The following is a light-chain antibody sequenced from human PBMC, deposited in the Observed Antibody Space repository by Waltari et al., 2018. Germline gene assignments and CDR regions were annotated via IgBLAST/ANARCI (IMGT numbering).Light chain of an antibody. CDR2: GAS. V-gene: IGKV3-20*01. J-gene: IGKJ1*01. CDR1: QSVGRS. Sequence: ETVLTQSPGTLSLSPGEGATLSCRASQSVGRSLVWYQQKPGRAPRLLIYGASTRATGIPDRFTGRGSGTDFSLTISRLEPEDFAVYYCQMYVRLPVTFGQGTKVEI. CDR3: QMYVRLPVT.